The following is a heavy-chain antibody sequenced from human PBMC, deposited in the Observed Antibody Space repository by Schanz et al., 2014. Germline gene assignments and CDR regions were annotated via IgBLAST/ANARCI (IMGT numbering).Heavy chain of an antibody. CDR3: AMGYFGSPFDF. CDR2: IRQEGSEK. CDR1: GFTFSNYW. Sequence: EVQLVESGGGLVQPGESLRVSCAASGFTFSNYWMSWVRQAPGKGLEWVANIRQEGSEKYYVDSVKGRFTVSRDDAKNSLYLQMNSLRVEDTAVYYCAMGYFGSPFDFWGQGTLVTVSS. V-gene: IGHV3-7*01. D-gene: IGHD3-9*01. J-gene: IGHJ4*02.